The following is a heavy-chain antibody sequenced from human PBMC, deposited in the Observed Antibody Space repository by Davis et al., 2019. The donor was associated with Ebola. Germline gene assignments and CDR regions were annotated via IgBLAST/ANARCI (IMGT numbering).Heavy chain of an antibody. CDR1: GGTFSSYA. J-gene: IGHJ6*02. CDR2: IIPILGIA. CDR3: ARGIVVVPAANGQRIYYYYYGMDV. D-gene: IGHD2-2*01. V-gene: IGHV1-69*04. Sequence: AASVKVSCKASGGTFSSYAISWVRQAPGQGLEWMGRIIPILGIANYAQKFQGRVTITADESTSTAYMELSSLRSEDTAVYYCARGIVVVPAANGQRIYYYYYGMDVWGQGTTVTVSS.